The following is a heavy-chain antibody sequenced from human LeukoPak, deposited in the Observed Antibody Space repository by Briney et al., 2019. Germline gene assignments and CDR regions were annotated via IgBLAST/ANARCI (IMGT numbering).Heavy chain of an antibody. D-gene: IGHD1-7*01. V-gene: IGHV3-64*01. CDR1: GFTFSSYA. Sequence: TGGSLRLSCAASGFTFSSYAMHWVRQAPGKGLEYVSAISSNGGSTYYANSVKGRFTISRDNSKNTLYLQMGSLRAEDMAVYYCARGFNWNYPPNRFDPWGQGTLVTVSS. J-gene: IGHJ5*02. CDR2: ISSNGGST. CDR3: ARGFNWNYPPNRFDP.